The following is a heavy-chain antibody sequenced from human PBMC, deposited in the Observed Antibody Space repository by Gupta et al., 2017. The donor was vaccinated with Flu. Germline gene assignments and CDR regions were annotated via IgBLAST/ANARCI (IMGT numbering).Heavy chain of an antibody. V-gene: IGHV3-33*01. CDR3: ARSPVGCYTPDYFYAMDV. D-gene: IGHD2/OR15-2a*01. Sequence: QEQLVESGGGVVQPGGSGRRSCTEADNTVKDYGVQWVRQTPAKGMEGVALIWYDGIDTYYADSVKGRLTISRDNSNNTTYLQMNILRADDTARYFCARSPVGCYTPDYFYAMDVWGRGTTVTVSS. CDR2: IWYDGIDT. CDR1: DNTVKDYG. J-gene: IGHJ6*02.